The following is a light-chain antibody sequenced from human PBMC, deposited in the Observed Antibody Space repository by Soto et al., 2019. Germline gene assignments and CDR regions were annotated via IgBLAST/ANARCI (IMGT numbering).Light chain of an antibody. CDR2: GAS. J-gene: IGKJ1*01. CDR3: QQYGSSPRT. Sequence: EIVLTQSPGNLSLSPGERATLSCRASQSVSSSSLAWYQQKPGQAPRLLIYGASSRATGIPDRFSGSGSGTDFTLTISRLEPEDFAVYYCQQYGSSPRTFGQGTKVEIK. CDR1: QSVSSSS. V-gene: IGKV3-20*01.